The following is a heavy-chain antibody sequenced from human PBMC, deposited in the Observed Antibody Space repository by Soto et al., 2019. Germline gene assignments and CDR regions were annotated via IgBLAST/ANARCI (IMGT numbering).Heavy chain of an antibody. Sequence: EVQLLESGGGLVQPGGSLRLSCAASGVTFSSYAMSWVRQAPGKGLEWVSTISSGGSTYYADSVNGRFTISRDNPKNTLYMQMNSLRAEDTALYYCAKDGARLLLYWFDSWCQGTLVTVSS. J-gene: IGHJ5*01. CDR2: ISSGGST. CDR1: GVTFSSYA. D-gene: IGHD2-15*01. V-gene: IGHV3-23*01. CDR3: AKDGARLLLYWFDS.